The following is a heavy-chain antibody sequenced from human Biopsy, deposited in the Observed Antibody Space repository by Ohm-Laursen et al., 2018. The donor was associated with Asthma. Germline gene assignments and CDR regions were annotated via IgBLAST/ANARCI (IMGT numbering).Heavy chain of an antibody. J-gene: IGHJ4*02. CDR2: MAYDGSIK. D-gene: IGHD3-10*01. V-gene: IGHV3-30*03. Sequence: SLRLSCAAPGFIFSSYGMDWVRQAQGKGLEWVALMAYDGSIKDYADSVKGRFTISRDNSMNTLYLHMNSLRVEDTAVYYCARGLDYSGRSGFDYWGQGTLVTVSS. CDR1: GFIFSSYG. CDR3: ARGLDYSGRSGFDY.